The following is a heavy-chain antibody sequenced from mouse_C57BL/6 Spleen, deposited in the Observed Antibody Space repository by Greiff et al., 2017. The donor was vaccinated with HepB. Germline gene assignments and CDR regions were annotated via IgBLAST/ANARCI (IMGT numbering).Heavy chain of an antibody. CDR2: ISSGGSYT. Sequence: EVKLEESGGDLVKPGGSLKLSCAASGFTFSSYGMSWVRQTPDKRLEWVATISSGGSYTYYPDSVKGRFTISRDNAKNTLYLQMSSLKSEDTAMYYCARQDSSGPFAYWGQGTLVTVSA. V-gene: IGHV5-6*02. J-gene: IGHJ3*01. CDR1: GFTFSSYG. D-gene: IGHD3-2*02. CDR3: ARQDSSGPFAY.